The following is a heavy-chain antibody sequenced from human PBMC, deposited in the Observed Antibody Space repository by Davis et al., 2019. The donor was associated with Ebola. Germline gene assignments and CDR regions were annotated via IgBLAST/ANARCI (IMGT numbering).Heavy chain of an antibody. CDR3: ARGETGRDASSLSFDP. CDR2: IIFGTP. J-gene: IGHJ5*02. Sequence: SVKVSCKASGGTFSSYAIRWVRQAPGQGLEWMGGIIFGTPNYAQKFQGRVTIIADESTSTAYMELSSLRSEDTAVYYCARGETGRDASSLSFDPWGQGTLVTVSS. CDR1: GGTFSSYA. D-gene: IGHD6-13*01. V-gene: IGHV1-69*13.